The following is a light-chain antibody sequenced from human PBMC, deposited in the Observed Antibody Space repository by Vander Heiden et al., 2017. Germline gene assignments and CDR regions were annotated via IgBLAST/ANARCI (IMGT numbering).Light chain of an antibody. CDR2: AAS. J-gene: IGKJ4*01. Sequence: DIQMTQSPSSLSASVGDRVTITCRASQSISSYLNWYQQKPGKAPKLLIDAASSLQSGVPSRFSGSGSGTDFTLTISSLQPEDFATYYCQQSYSTLGTFGGGTKVEIK. V-gene: IGKV1-39*01. CDR1: QSISSY. CDR3: QQSYSTLGT.